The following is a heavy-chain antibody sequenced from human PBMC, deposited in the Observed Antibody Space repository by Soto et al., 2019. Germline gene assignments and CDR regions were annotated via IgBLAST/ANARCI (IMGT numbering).Heavy chain of an antibody. Sequence: EVQLLESGGGLVQPGGSLRLSCAASGFTFSAYVMCWVRQAPGKGPEWVSAISSNGGRTFYTDSVKGRFTISRDNSKNTLYLQMSSLRVEDTAIYYCARVPPIASVGPTLAYWGQGTVVSVSS. CDR1: GFTFSAYV. J-gene: IGHJ4*02. CDR3: ARVPPIASVGPTLAY. D-gene: IGHD6-13*01. CDR2: ISSNGGRT. V-gene: IGHV3-23*01.